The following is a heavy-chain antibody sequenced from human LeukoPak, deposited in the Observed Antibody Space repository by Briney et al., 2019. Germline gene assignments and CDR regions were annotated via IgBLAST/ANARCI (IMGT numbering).Heavy chain of an antibody. CDR3: ASQSYARFDP. Sequence: PGGSLRLSCAVSGFTFSSNRMSWVRQAPGKGLEWVGNIQPDGSEQYPVDSVKGRFTISRDNARNVLFLQMNSLRVEDTAVYYCASQSYARFDPWGQGTLVTVSS. CDR2: IQPDGSEQ. D-gene: IGHD3-16*01. J-gene: IGHJ5*02. CDR1: GFTFSSNR. V-gene: IGHV3-7*01.